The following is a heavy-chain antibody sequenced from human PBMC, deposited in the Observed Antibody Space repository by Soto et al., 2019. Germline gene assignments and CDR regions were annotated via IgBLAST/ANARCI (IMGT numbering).Heavy chain of an antibody. CDR2: IWYDGSNK. V-gene: IGHV3-33*01. J-gene: IGHJ6*02. CDR3: ARVIRDFWSGYYTYYYYYGMDV. CDR1: GFTFSSYG. D-gene: IGHD3-3*01. Sequence: QVQLVESGGGVVKPGRSLRLSCAASGFTFSSYGMHWVRQAPGKGLEWVAVIWYDGSNKYYADSVKGRFTISRDNSKNTLYLQMNSLRAEDTAVYYCARVIRDFWSGYYTYYYYYGMDVWGQGTTVTVSS.